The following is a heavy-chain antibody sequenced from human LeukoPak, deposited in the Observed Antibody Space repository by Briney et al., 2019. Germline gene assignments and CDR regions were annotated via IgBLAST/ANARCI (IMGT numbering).Heavy chain of an antibody. V-gene: IGHV3-48*04. D-gene: IGHD3-22*01. CDR1: GFTFSSYS. Sequence: GGSLRLSCAASGFTFSSYSMNWVRQAPGKGLEWVSYISRSGSTIYYADSVKGRFTISRDNAKNSLYLQMNSLRAEDTAVYYCARVWALGYYYDSSGYYPFDYWGQGTLVTVSS. CDR2: ISRSGSTI. CDR3: ARVWALGYYYDSSGYYPFDY. J-gene: IGHJ4*02.